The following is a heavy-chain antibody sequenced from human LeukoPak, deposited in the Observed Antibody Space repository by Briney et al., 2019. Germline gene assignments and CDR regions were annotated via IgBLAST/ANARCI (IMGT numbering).Heavy chain of an antibody. CDR1: GDSINSPNW. Sequence: SSETLSLTCAVSGDSINSPNWWTWVRQTPEKGLEWIGEIWHSESTNYNPSLKSRVSISIDKSANQFSLRLTSVTAADTAVYYCATRFLNYCSSTSCPNWFDPWGQGTLVTVSS. CDR3: ATRFLNYCSSTSCPNWFDP. J-gene: IGHJ5*02. D-gene: IGHD2-2*01. CDR2: IWHSEST. V-gene: IGHV4-4*02.